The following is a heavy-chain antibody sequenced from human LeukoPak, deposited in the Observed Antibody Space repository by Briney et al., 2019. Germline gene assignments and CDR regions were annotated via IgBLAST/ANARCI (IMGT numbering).Heavy chain of an antibody. CDR1: GYTFTSYA. J-gene: IGHJ4*02. Sequence: ASVKVSCKASGYTFTSYAMSWVRQAPGQGLEWMGWINTNTGNPTYVQGFTGRFVFSLDTSVSTAYLQISSLKAEDTAVYYCARKAMLSDFDYWGQGTLVTVSS. CDR2: INTNTGNP. D-gene: IGHD2-8*01. CDR3: ARKAMLSDFDY. V-gene: IGHV7-4-1*02.